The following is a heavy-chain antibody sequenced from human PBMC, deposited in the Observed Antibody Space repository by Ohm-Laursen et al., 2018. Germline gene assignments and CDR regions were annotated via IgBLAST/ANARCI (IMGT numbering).Heavy chain of an antibody. D-gene: IGHD6-13*01. V-gene: IGHV3-9*01. CDR2: ISRNSGSI. Sequence: RSLRLSCAASGFTFDDYAMHWVRQAPGKGLEWVSGISRNSGSIGYADSVKGRFTISRDNAKNSLYLQMNSLRAEDTALYYCAKGPSSASLDIWGQGTMVTVSS. CDR3: AKGPSSASLDI. J-gene: IGHJ3*02. CDR1: GFTFDDYA.